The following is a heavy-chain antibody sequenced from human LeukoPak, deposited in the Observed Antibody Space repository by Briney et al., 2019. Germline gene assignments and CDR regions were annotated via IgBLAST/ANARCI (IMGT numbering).Heavy chain of an antibody. D-gene: IGHD3-22*01. CDR1: GGTFSSYA. V-gene: IGHV1-69*13. J-gene: IGHJ4*02. CDR2: IIPIFGTA. Sequence: AASVKVSCKASGGTFSSYAISWVRQAPGQGLEWMGGIIPIFGTANYAQKFQGRVTITADESTSTAYMELSSLRSEDTAVYYCARVNLGSSGYYLYYFDYWGRGTLVTVSS. CDR3: ARVNLGSSGYYLYYFDY.